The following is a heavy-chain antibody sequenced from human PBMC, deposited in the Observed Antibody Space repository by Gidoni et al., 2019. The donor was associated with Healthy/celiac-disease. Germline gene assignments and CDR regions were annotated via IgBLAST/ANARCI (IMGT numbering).Heavy chain of an antibody. D-gene: IGHD6-19*01. CDR1: GGSISSSSYY. V-gene: IGHV4-39*01. J-gene: IGHJ4*02. CDR3: ARLKAYSSGWYTYFDY. CDR2: IYYSGST. Sequence: QLQLQESGPGLVKPSETLSLTCTVSGGSISSSSYYWGWIRQPPGKGLEWIGSIYYSGSTYYNPSLKSRVTISVDTSKNQFSLKLSSVTAADTAVYYCARLKAYSSGWYTYFDYWGQGTLVTVSS.